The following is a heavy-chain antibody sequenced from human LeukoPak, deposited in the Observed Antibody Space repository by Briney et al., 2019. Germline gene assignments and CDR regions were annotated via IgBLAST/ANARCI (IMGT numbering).Heavy chain of an antibody. D-gene: IGHD1-26*01. V-gene: IGHV4-39*07. J-gene: IGHJ4*02. CDR1: GGSISSSSYY. CDR3: ARDKVGAYDY. Sequence: KPSETLSLTCTVSGGSISSSSYYWGWIRQPPGKGLEWIGSIYYSGSTYYNPSLKSRVTISVDTSKNQFSLKLSSVTAADTAVYYCARDKVGAYDYWGQGTLVTVSS. CDR2: IYYSGST.